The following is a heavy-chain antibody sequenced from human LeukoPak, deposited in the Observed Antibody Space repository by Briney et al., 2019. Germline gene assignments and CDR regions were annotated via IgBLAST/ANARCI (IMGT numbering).Heavy chain of an antibody. V-gene: IGHV4-61*09. J-gene: IGHJ4*02. CDR3: ARDHKVMIFGVDRGGAFDY. D-gene: IGHD3-3*01. Sequence: SETLSLTCTVSGGSISSGDYYWSWIRQPAGKGLEWIGHIYTSGSTDYNPSLESRVAMSVDTSKNQFSLKLPSVTAADTAVYYCARDHKVMIFGVDRGGAFDYWGQGTLVTVSS. CDR1: GGSISSGDYY. CDR2: IYTSGST.